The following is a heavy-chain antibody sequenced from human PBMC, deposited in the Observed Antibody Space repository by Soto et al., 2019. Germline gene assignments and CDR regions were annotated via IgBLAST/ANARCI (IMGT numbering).Heavy chain of an antibody. CDR1: GYTFTSYC. J-gene: IGHJ5*02. CDR2: INPSGGST. V-gene: IGHV1-46*01. CDR3: ARRIIAEAGTCWFDA. Sequence: ASVKVSCKASGYTFTSYCMHWVRQAPGQGLEWMGIINPSGGSTSYAQKFQGRVTITRDTSASTAYMELNSATAADTAVYYCARRIIAEAGTCWFDAWGQGTLVTVSS. D-gene: IGHD6-13*01.